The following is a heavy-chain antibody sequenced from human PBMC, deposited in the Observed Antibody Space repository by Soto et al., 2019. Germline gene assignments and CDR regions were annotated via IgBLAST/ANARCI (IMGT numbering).Heavy chain of an antibody. CDR3: ARVGPARYGMEV. V-gene: IGHV1-69*13. J-gene: IGHJ6*02. CDR1: GGTFSSYA. Sequence: SVKVSCKASGGTFSSYAISWVRQAPGQGLEWMGGIIPIFGTANYAQKFQGRVTITADESTSTAYMELSSLRSEDTAVYYCARVGPARYGMEVWGQGTTVTVSS. CDR2: IIPIFGTA.